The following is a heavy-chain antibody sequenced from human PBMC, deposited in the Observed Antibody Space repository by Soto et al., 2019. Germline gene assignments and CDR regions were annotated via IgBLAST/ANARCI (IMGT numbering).Heavy chain of an antibody. J-gene: IGHJ5*02. CDR3: ARKGGNLNWFDP. V-gene: IGHV3-48*02. CDR2: ISSSSSTI. CDR1: GFTFSSYS. D-gene: IGHD1-26*01. Sequence: EVQLVESGGGLVQPGGSLRLSCAASGFTFSSYSMNWVRQAPGKGLEWVSYISSSSSTIYYAASVKGRFTISRDNAKNSLYLQMSRLRDADTAAYYCARKGGNLNWFDPWGQGTLVTVAS.